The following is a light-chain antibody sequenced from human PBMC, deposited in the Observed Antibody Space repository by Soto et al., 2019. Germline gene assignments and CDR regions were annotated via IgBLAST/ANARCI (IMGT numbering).Light chain of an antibody. V-gene: IGKV3-15*01. CDR1: QSVSSN. Sequence: EIVMTQSPATLSVSPGERATLSCRASQSVSSNLAWYQQKPGQAPRLLIYGASTRATGIPARFSGSGSGTEVTLTISSLQSEDFAVYYCQPYNNLPPLTFAGGTKVEIK. CDR3: QPYNNLPPLT. J-gene: IGKJ4*01. CDR2: GAS.